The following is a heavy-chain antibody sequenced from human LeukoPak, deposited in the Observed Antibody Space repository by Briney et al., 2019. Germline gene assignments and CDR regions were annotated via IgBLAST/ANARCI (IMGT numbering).Heavy chain of an antibody. CDR3: AREYYDFWTPIGGFDY. D-gene: IGHD3-3*01. CDR2: IIPILGIA. J-gene: IGHJ4*02. CDR1: GYTFTNYG. Sequence: SVKVSCKASGYTFTNYGISWVRQAPGQGLEWMGRIIPILGIANYAQKFQGRVTITADKSTSTAYMELSSLRSEDTAVYYCAREYYDFWTPIGGFDYWGQGTLVTVSS. V-gene: IGHV1-69*04.